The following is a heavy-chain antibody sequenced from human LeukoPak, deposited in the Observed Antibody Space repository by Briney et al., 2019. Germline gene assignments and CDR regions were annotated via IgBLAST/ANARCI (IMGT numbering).Heavy chain of an antibody. D-gene: IGHD5-12*01. Sequence: PGRSLRLSCTVSGFSFREHWMSWVRQAPGKGLEWVGNIKEDGNEDYYVDSVEGRFVIFRDNAKNSLYLQMHSLRAEDTAVYYCTRGDRGYAESLYWGRGTLVTVSS. CDR3: TRGDRGYAESLY. J-gene: IGHJ4*02. CDR1: GFSFREHW. CDR2: IKEDGNED. V-gene: IGHV3-7*02.